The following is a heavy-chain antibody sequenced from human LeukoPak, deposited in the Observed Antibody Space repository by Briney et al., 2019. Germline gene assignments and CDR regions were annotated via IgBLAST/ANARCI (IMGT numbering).Heavy chain of an antibody. CDR2: INPSGGST. Sequence: ASVKVSCKASGYTFTSYYMHWVRQAPGQGLEWMGIINPSGGSTSYAQKFQGRVTMTRDTSTSTVYMELSSLRSEDTAVYYCARESIAAAATRLGALGLWGQGTLVTVSS. J-gene: IGHJ4*02. CDR1: GYTFTSYY. D-gene: IGHD6-13*01. CDR3: ARESIAAAATRLGALGL. V-gene: IGHV1-46*01.